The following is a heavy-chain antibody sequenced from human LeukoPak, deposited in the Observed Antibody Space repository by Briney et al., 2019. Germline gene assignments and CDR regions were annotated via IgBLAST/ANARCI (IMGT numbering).Heavy chain of an antibody. D-gene: IGHD3-22*01. V-gene: IGHV3-53*01. CDR2: IHSGGSS. CDR3: ARDHLYDSSGFPYDAFDI. Sequence: GGSLRLSCAASGFTVSTNFMAWVRQAPGKGLEWLSVIHSGGSSEYADSVKGRFTMSRDTSKNTVYLQMNSLRAEDTAVYYCARDHLYDSSGFPYDAFDIWGQGTMVTVSS. J-gene: IGHJ3*02. CDR1: GFTVSTNF.